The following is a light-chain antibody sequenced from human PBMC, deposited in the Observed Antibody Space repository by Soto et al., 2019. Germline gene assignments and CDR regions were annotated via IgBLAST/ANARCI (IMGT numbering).Light chain of an antibody. J-gene: IGLJ1*01. CDR3: CSYTTSNTRQIV. Sequence: QSVLTQPASVSGSPGQSITISCTGNSSDICGYNYVSWYQHHPGKAPKLMIYEVSNRPSGVSNRFSGSKSGNTASLTISGLQPEDEADYYCCSYTTSNTRQIVFGTGTKVTVL. V-gene: IGLV2-14*01. CDR1: SSDICGYNY. CDR2: EVS.